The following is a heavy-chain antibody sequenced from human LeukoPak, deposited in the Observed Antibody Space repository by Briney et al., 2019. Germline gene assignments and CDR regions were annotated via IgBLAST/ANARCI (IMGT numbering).Heavy chain of an antibody. CDR2: INHSGST. CDR3: ARGRFDY. Sequence: SETLSLTCAVYGGSFSGYYWSWIRQPPGKGLEWIGEINHSGSTNYNPSLKSRVTISVDTSKNQFSLKLSSVTAADTAVYYCARGRFDYWGQGTLVTVSS. CDR1: GGSFSGYY. J-gene: IGHJ4*02. V-gene: IGHV4-34*01.